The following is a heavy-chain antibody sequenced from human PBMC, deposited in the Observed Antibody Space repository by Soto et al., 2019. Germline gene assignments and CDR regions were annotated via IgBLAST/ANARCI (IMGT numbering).Heavy chain of an antibody. CDR2: IYYSGST. CDR3: ARDGYNYEYFQH. J-gene: IGHJ1*01. CDR1: GGSISSYY. V-gene: IGHV4-59*01. D-gene: IGHD1-1*01. Sequence: KPSETLSLTCTVSGGSISSYYWSWIRQPPGKGLEWIGYIYYSGSTNYNPSLKSRVTISVDTSKDQFSLKLSSVTAADTAVYYCARDGYNYEYFQHWGQGTLVTVSS.